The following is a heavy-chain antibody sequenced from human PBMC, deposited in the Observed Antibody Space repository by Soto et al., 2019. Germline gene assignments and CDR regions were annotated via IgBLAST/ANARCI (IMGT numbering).Heavy chain of an antibody. CDR3: ARGALTTAPYYYYYGMDV. CDR2: IYSDGSSK. CDR1: GFTFSSYA. J-gene: IGHJ6*02. D-gene: IGHD4-4*01. Sequence: PGGSLRLSCAASGFTFSSYAVHWVRQAPGKGLVWVSGIYSDGSSKSYEDSVKGRFTISRDNAKNTLYLQMNSLRAEDTAVYYCARGALTTAPYYYYYGMDVWGQGTTVTVSS. V-gene: IGHV3-74*01.